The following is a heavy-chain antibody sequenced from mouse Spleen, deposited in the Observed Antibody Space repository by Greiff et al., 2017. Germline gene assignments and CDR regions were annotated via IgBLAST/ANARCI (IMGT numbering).Heavy chain of an antibody. CDR2: ISNLAYSI. V-gene: IGHV5-15*01. Sequence: EVKVVESGGGLVKPGGSLKLSCAASGFTFSDYGMAWVRQAPGKGPEWVAFISNLAYSIYYADTVTGRFTISRENAKNTLYLEMSSLRSEDTAMYYCARHLTYFDVWGAGTTVTVSS. J-gene: IGHJ1*01. CDR3: ARHLTYFDV. CDR1: GFTFSDYG.